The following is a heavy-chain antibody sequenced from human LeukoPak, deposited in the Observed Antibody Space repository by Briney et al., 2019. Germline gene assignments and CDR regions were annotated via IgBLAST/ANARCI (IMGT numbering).Heavy chain of an antibody. CDR3: ARGRGGDLDY. D-gene: IGHD2-21*02. V-gene: IGHV4-59*01. Sequence: SETLSLTCTVSGGSISSYYWSWIRQPPGKGLEWIGYIYYSGSTNYNPSHKSRVTISVDTSKNQFSLKLSSVTAADTAVYYCARGRGGDLDYWGQGTLVTVSS. CDR2: IYYSGST. J-gene: IGHJ4*02. CDR1: GGSISSYY.